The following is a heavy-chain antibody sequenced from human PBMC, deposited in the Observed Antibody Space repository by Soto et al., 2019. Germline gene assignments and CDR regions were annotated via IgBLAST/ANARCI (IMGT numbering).Heavy chain of an antibody. Sequence: GGSLRLSCAASGFTFSSYGMHWVGQAPGKGLEWVAVISYDGSNKYYADSVKGRFTISRDNSKNTLYLQMNSLRAEDTAVYYCAKDRGVISWNHYYYYGMDVWGQGTTVTVS. CDR1: GFTFSSYG. V-gene: IGHV3-30*18. CDR2: ISYDGSNK. D-gene: IGHD3-10*01. CDR3: AKDRGVISWNHYYYYGMDV. J-gene: IGHJ6*02.